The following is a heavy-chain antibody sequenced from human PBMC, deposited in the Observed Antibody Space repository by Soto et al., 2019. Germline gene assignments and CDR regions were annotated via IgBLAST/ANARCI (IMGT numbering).Heavy chain of an antibody. Sequence: GESLKISCKGSGYSFVNYWIGWVRQMPGKSLEWMGIVHPRDSETRYSPSFQGQVTISVDRSISTAHLKWSSLKASDTAMYYCARLTYQYGWFDPWGQGTLVTVSS. D-gene: IGHD3-10*01. CDR3: ARLTYQYGWFDP. J-gene: IGHJ5*02. CDR1: GYSFVNYW. V-gene: IGHV5-51*01. CDR2: VHPRDSET.